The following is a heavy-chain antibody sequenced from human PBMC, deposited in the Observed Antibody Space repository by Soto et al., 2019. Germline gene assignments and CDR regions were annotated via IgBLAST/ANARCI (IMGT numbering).Heavy chain of an antibody. Sequence: ASVKVSCKASGYTFTSYYMHWVRQAPGQGLEWMGIINPSGGSTSYAQKFQGRVTMTRDTSTSTVYMELSSLRSEDTAVYYCARVSGGDDFWSGHIDYWGQGTLVTVSS. CDR2: INPSGGST. V-gene: IGHV1-46*03. CDR1: GYTFTSYY. J-gene: IGHJ4*02. CDR3: ARVSGGDDFWSGHIDY. D-gene: IGHD3-3*01.